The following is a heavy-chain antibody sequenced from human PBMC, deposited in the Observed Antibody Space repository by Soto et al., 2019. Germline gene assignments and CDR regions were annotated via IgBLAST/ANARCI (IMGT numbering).Heavy chain of an antibody. CDR1: GFTVSSNY. J-gene: IGHJ5*02. Sequence: PGGSLRLSCAASGFTVSSNYMSWVRQAPGKGLEWVSVIYSGGSTYYADSVKGRFTISRDNSKNTLYLQMNSLRAEDTAVYYCARVVVVTASDWFDPWGQGTLVTVSS. CDR3: ARVVVVTASDWFDP. CDR2: IYSGGST. D-gene: IGHD2-21*02. V-gene: IGHV3-53*01.